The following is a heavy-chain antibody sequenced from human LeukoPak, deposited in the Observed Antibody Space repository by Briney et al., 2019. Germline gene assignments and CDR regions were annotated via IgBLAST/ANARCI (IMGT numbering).Heavy chain of an antibody. CDR1: GGAFSGYY. CDR2: IIHSGST. V-gene: IGHV4-34*12. J-gene: IGHJ5*02. D-gene: IGHD3-16*02. Sequence: PETLPLTCAAYGGAFSGYYWSWIRQPPGKGLKWIGEIIHSGSTNYNPSLKSRVTISVDTSKNQFSLKLSSVTAADTAVYYCARSPYDYVWGSYRSSWFDPWGQGTLVTVSS. CDR3: ARSPYDYVWGSYRSSWFDP.